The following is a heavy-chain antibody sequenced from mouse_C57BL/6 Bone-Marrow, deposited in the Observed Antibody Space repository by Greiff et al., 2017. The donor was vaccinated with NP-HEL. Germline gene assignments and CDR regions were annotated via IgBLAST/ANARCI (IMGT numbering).Heavy chain of an antibody. J-gene: IGHJ2*01. D-gene: IGHD4-1*01. CDR3: ARSVPSLGWGY. V-gene: IGHV1-7*01. CDR2: INPSSGYT. Sequence: QVQLQQSGAELAKPGASVKLSCKASGYTFTSYWMHWVKQRPGQGLEWIGYINPSSGYTKYNQKFKDKATLTEDKSSSTAYMQLSSLTYEDSAVYCGARSVPSLGWGYWGQGTTLTVSS. CDR1: GYTFTSYW.